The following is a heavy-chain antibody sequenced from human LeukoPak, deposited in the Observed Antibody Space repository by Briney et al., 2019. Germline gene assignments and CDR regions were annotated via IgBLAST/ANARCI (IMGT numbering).Heavy chain of an antibody. D-gene: IGHD2-15*01. CDR2: INHSGST. Sequence: KPSETLSLTCAVYGGSFSGYYWSWIRQPPGKGLEWIGEINHSGSTNYNPSLKSRVTISVDTSKNQFSLKLSSVTAADTAVYYCAREDCSGGSCCFDYWGQGTLVTVSS. CDR3: AREDCSGGSCCFDY. J-gene: IGHJ4*02. CDR1: GGSFSGYY. V-gene: IGHV4-34*01.